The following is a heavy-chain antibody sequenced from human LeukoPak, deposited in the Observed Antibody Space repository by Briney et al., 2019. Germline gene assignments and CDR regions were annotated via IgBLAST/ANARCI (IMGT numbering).Heavy chain of an antibody. J-gene: IGHJ4*02. CDR1: GFTFSNYW. CDR2: IKQDGREK. Sequence: PGGSLRLSCAASGFTFSNYWMSWVRQAPGKGLEGVANIKQDGREKYYVDSVKGRFTISRDNAKNSVYLQMNSLRAEDTAVYYCATTYDSSGSRWGQGTLVTVSS. V-gene: IGHV3-7*01. D-gene: IGHD3-22*01. CDR3: ATTYDSSGSR.